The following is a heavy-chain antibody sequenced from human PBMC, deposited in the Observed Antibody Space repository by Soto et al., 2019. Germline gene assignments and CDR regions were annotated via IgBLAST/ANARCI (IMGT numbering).Heavy chain of an antibody. J-gene: IGHJ4*02. V-gene: IGHV1-69*01. Sequence: QVQLVQSGAEVKKPGSSVKVSCKVSGGTFSNYAISWVRQAPGHGLEWMGGIIPMFTTPNYAQKFEDRVTITVDESTNTAYMGLRSLTSDDTAVYYCARGSLFGDYGDFDFWGQGTLVTVSS. CDR3: ARGSLFGDYGDFDF. CDR1: GGTFSNYA. CDR2: IIPMFTTP. D-gene: IGHD4-17*01.